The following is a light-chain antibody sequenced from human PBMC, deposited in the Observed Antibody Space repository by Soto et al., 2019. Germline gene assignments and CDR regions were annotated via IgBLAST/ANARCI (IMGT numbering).Light chain of an antibody. J-gene: IGKJ5*01. V-gene: IGKV3-15*01. CDR1: ETISTN. Sequence: EIVLTQSPATLSVSPGERATLSCRATETISTNLAWFQRKPGWPPRLLIYGSSTRATGVPDRFSGSGSGTEFTLIISSLQSEDVALYYCQQYSNWPPAITFGQGTRLEIK. CDR2: GSS. CDR3: QQYSNWPPAIT.